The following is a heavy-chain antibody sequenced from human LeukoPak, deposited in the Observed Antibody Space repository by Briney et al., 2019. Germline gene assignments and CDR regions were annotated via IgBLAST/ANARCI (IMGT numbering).Heavy chain of an antibody. Sequence: GGSLRLSCAASGFTFSSYWMSWVRQAPGKGLEWVSYISSSSSTIYYADSVKGRFTISRDNAKNSLYLQMNSLRAEDTAVYYCARVRAFDYWGQGTLVTVSS. CDR2: ISSSSSTI. J-gene: IGHJ4*02. CDR1: GFTFSSYW. V-gene: IGHV3-48*04. CDR3: ARVRAFDY.